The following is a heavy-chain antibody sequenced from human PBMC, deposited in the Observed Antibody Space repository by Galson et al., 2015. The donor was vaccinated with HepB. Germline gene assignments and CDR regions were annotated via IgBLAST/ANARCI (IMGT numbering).Heavy chain of an antibody. V-gene: IGHV1-24*01. Sequence: SVKVSCKVSGYTLTELSMHWVRQAPGKGLEWMGGFDPEDGETIYAQKFQGRVTMTEDTSTDTAYMELSSLRSEDTAVYYCATPPQLRYFDWLTYWGQGTLVTVSS. J-gene: IGHJ4*02. D-gene: IGHD3-9*01. CDR1: GYTLTELS. CDR3: ATPPQLRYFDWLTY. CDR2: FDPEDGET.